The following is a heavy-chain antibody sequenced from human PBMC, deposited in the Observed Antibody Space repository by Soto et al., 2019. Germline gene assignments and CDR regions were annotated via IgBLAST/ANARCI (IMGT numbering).Heavy chain of an antibody. CDR1: GFTFSSYG. CDR3: ARPRAYGRYYYGMDV. J-gene: IGHJ6*02. V-gene: IGHV3-33*01. Sequence: PGGSLRLSCAASGFTFSSYGMHWVRQAPGKGLEWVAVIWYDGSNKYYADSVKGRFTISRDNSKNTLYLQMNSLRAEDTAVYYCARPRAYGRYYYGMDVWGQGTTVTVSS. D-gene: IGHD3-10*01. CDR2: IWYDGSNK.